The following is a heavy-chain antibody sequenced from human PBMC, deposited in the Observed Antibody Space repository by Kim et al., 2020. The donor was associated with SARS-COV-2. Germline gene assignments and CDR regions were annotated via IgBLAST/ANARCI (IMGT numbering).Heavy chain of an antibody. CDR3: ARGGPFGAGS. Sequence: SETLSLTCAVSGGSISSSNWWSWVRQPPGKGLEWIGEIYHSGSTNYNPSLKSRVIISVDKSKNQFPLQLCSVTAEATAVYYSARGGPFGAGSWGQGT. CDR2: IYHSGST. D-gene: IGHD3-10*01. J-gene: IGHJ5*02. CDR1: GGSISSSNW. V-gene: IGHV4-4*02.